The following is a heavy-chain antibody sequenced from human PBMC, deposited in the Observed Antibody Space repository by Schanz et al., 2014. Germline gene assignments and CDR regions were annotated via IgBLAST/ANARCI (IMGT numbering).Heavy chain of an antibody. V-gene: IGHV3-33*06. J-gene: IGHJ3*02. CDR1: GFTFSSYG. CDR2: IWYDGNNK. D-gene: IGHD4-17*01. Sequence: QVQLVESGGGVVQPGRSLRLSCAASGFTFSSYGMHWVRQAPGKGLEWVAVIWYDGNNKYYADSVKGRFTISRDNSKNTLYLEMNSLIAEDTTIFYCGNAPVKDYGGKPGTFDMWGQGTMVTVSS. CDR3: GNAPVKDYGGKPGTFDM.